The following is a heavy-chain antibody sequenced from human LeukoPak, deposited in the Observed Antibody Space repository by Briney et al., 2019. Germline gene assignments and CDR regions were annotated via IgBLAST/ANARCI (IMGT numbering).Heavy chain of an antibody. Sequence: GASVKVSCKASGYTFTGYYMHWVRQAPGQGLEWMGWINPNSGGTNYAQKFQGRVTMTRDTSISTAYMELSRLRSDDTAVYYCARVTGEYYYYGMDVWGQGATVTVSS. V-gene: IGHV1-2*02. CDR3: ARVTGEYYYYGMDV. J-gene: IGHJ6*02. CDR1: GYTFTGYY. CDR2: INPNSGGT. D-gene: IGHD7-27*01.